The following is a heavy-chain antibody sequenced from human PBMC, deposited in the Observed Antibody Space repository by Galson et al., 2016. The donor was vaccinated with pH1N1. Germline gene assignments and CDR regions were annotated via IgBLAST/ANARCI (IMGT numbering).Heavy chain of an antibody. J-gene: IGHJ4*02. Sequence: SLRLSCAASGFTFSRYAMSWVRQAPGKGLEWVSAIRGSGDDTYYATSVKGRITISRDNSKNTLYLQMNSLRGDDTAVYYCAKLDYDFWSGYYRHFDYWGQGTLVTVSS. CDR1: GFTFSRYA. CDR2: IRGSGDDT. V-gene: IGHV3-23*01. D-gene: IGHD3-3*01. CDR3: AKLDYDFWSGYYRHFDY.